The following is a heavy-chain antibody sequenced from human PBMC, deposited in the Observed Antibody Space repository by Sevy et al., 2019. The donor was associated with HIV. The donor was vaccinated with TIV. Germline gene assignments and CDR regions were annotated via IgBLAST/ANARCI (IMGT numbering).Heavy chain of an antibody. CDR3: AKEASVGTRNWFDP. CDR2: IYHSGST. V-gene: IGHV4-38-2*02. D-gene: IGHD6-13*01. CDR1: GYSISSGYY. Sequence: SETLSLTCAVSGYSISSGYYWGWIRQPPGKGLEWVGSIYHSGSTYYNASLKSRVTISADKSKNQFSLNLSSVPAADTAVYYCAKEASVGTRNWFDPWGQGTLVTVSS. J-gene: IGHJ5*02.